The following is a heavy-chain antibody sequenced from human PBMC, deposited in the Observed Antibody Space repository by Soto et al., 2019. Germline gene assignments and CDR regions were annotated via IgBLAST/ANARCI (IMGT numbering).Heavy chain of an antibody. V-gene: IGHV3-30*04. D-gene: IGHD1-1*01. CDR3: AASTSATFDS. Sequence: QVQLVESGGGVVQPGKSLRLSCVASGFSFEHHAMYLVRQAPGKGLEWVALISYDGRSKFADSGKGRFTVSINNSKNTDMLQLNSLRVEETAVYYCAASTSATFDSWGQGTLVTVSS. CDR1: GFSFEHHA. CDR2: ISYDGRSK. J-gene: IGHJ4*02.